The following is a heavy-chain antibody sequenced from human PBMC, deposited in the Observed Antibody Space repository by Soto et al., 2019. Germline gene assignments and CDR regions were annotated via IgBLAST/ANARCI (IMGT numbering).Heavy chain of an antibody. J-gene: IGHJ6*02. CDR3: ARVAVAGHTVPEYADYYYYYGMDV. D-gene: IGHD6-19*01. CDR1: GYTFTGYY. V-gene: IGHV1-2*04. CDR2: INPNSGGT. Sequence: ASVKVSCKASGYTFTGYYMHWVRQAPGQGLEWMGWINPNSGGTNYAQKFQGWVTMTRDTSISTAYMELSRLRSDDTAVYYCARVAVAGHTVPEYADYYYYYGMDVWGQGTTVTVSS.